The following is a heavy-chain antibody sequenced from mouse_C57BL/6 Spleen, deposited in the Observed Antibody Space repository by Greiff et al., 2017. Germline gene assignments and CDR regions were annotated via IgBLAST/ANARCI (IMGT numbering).Heavy chain of an antibody. J-gene: IGHJ4*01. CDR1: GYNFTSYW. CDR2: IDPSASET. CDR3: AKRYCYDGAMDY. V-gene: IGHV1-52*01. D-gene: IGHD2-12*01. Sequence: QVQLQQPGAELVRPGSSVKLSCKASGYNFTSYWMHWVKQRPIQGLEWIGNIDPSASETHYNQKFKDKATLTVDKSSSTAYMQIRSLTSEGSAVYYFAKRYCYDGAMDYWGQGTSVTVSS.